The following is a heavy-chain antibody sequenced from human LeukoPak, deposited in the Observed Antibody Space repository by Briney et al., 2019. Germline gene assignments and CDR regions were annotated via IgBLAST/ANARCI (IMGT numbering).Heavy chain of an antibody. D-gene: IGHD3-10*01. CDR1: GFTSSSYW. Sequence: GGSLRLSCAASGFTSSSYWMHWVRQAPGKGLVWVSRINSDGSGTSYTDSVNGRFTISRDNAKNTLYLQMNSLRAEDTAVYYCARDLRLWFGESPFDYWGQGTLVTVSS. V-gene: IGHV3-74*01. CDR3: ARDLRLWFGESPFDY. CDR2: INSDGSGT. J-gene: IGHJ4*02.